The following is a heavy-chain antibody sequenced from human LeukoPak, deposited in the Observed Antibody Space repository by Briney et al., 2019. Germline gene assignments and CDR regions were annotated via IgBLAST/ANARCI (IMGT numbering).Heavy chain of an antibody. J-gene: IGHJ4*02. D-gene: IGHD2-15*01. CDR3: AKDPSATKGRDY. CDR2: ISGSGGST. V-gene: IGHV3-23*01. Sequence: GGALRLSCAASGFTFSSYAMSWVRQAPGKGLEWVSAISGSGGSTYYADSVKGRFTISRDNSKNTLYLQMNSLRAEDTAVYYCAKDPSATKGRDYWGQGTLVTVSS. CDR1: GFTFSSYA.